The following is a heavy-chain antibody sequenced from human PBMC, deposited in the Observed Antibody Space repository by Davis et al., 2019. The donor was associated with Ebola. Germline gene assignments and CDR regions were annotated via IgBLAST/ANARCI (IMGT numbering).Heavy chain of an antibody. CDR2: INPNSGGT. D-gene: IGHD5-18*01. V-gene: IGHV1-2*02. J-gene: IGHJ6*02. Sequence: ASVKVSCKASGYTFTGYYMHWVRQAPGQGLEWMGWINPNSGGTNYAQKFQGRVTMTRDTSISTAYMELSRLRSDDTAVYYCARTVGYSYGHRYYYGMDVWGQGTTVTVSS. CDR1: GYTFTGYY. CDR3: ARTVGYSYGHRYYYGMDV.